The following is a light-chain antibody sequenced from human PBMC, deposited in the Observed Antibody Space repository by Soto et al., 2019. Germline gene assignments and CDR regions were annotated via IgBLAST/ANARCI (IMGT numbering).Light chain of an antibody. CDR2: DAS. V-gene: IGKV1-5*01. CDR3: QQCYMGWK. CDR1: HSIGRF. J-gene: IGKJ1*01. Sequence: DIQMTQSPSTLSASVGDRVTITCRASHSIGRFLAWYQHQPGKAPKLLIYDASTLESGVPSRFSGTGSGTEFTFSITSLQPEDFGTYYCQQCYMGWKVGQGTKVDIK.